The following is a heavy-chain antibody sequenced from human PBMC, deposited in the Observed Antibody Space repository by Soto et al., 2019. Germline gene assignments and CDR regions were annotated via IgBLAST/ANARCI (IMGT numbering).Heavy chain of an antibody. J-gene: IGHJ4*02. CDR3: AKDLEVGATGYCDY. CDR1: GFTFSSYG. D-gene: IGHD1-26*01. V-gene: IGHV3-30*18. CDR2: ISYDGSNK. Sequence: PGGSLRLSCAASGFTFSSYGMHWVRQAPGKGLEWVAVISYDGSNKYYADSVKGRFTISRDNSKNTLYLQMNSLRAEDTAVYYCAKDLEVGATGYCDYWGQGTLVTVS.